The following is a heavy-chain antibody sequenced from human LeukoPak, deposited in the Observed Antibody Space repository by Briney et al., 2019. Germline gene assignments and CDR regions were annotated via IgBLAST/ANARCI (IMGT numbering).Heavy chain of an antibody. CDR1: GFTFSSYG. D-gene: IGHD1-26*01. V-gene: IGHV3-30*03. Sequence: GGSLRLSCAASGFTFSSYGMHWVRQAPGKGLEWVAVISYDGSNKYYADSVKGRFTISRDNAKHSLYLRMNSLRAEDTAVYYCARDKQVGATYFDYWGQGTLVTVSS. J-gene: IGHJ4*02. CDR3: ARDKQVGATYFDY. CDR2: ISYDGSNK.